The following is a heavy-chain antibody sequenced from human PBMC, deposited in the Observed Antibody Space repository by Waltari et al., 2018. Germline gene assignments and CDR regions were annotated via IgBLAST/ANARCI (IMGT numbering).Heavy chain of an antibody. CDR1: GFTFRYFG. Sequence: HLVESGGGVVQPGGSLRLSCAASGFTFRYFGMHWVRQAPGKGLEWVAFIRYDGSNQEYVDSVKGRFSISRDNSRNTVYLQMNSLRVEDTAVYYCAKDRGGGYGGLRPDAFDIWGEGTRVIVSS. D-gene: IGHD3-10*01. CDR3: AKDRGGGYGGLRPDAFDI. J-gene: IGHJ3*02. CDR2: IRYDGSNQ. V-gene: IGHV3-30*02.